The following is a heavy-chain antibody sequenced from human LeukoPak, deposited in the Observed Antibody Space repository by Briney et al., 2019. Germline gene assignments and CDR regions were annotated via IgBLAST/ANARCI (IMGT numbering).Heavy chain of an antibody. CDR2: IWYDGSNK. CDR3: ARDDVAVTGALDF. Sequence: GRSLRLSCAASGYTFSSYGMHWVRQAPGKGLEWVAVIWYDGSNKYYADSVKGRFTISRDNSKNTLYLQMNSLRAEDTAVYYCARDDVAVTGALDFWGQGTLVTVSS. CDR1: GYTFSSYG. J-gene: IGHJ4*02. V-gene: IGHV3-33*01. D-gene: IGHD6-19*01.